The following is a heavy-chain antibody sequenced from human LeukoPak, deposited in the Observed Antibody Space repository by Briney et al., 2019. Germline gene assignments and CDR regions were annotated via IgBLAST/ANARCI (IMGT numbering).Heavy chain of an antibody. CDR2: IRGDDGGT. D-gene: IGHD6-13*01. CDR1: GFTFSSYA. V-gene: IGHV3-23*01. Sequence: GGSLRLSCAASGFTFSSYAMSWVRQAPGKGLEWVSAIRGDDGGTYYADSAKGRFTVSRDNSKNTLYLRMNSLRVDATAVYYCAKDGPGIAAAGIFDYWGQGTLVTVSS. J-gene: IGHJ4*02. CDR3: AKDGPGIAAAGIFDY.